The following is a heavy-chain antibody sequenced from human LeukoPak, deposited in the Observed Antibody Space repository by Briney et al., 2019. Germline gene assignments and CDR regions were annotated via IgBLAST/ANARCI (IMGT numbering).Heavy chain of an antibody. D-gene: IGHD6-19*01. CDR1: GFTVSGNY. V-gene: IGHV3-53*01. CDR2: ISSVGST. CDR3: ARDQYSSNWYVHH. Sequence: TGGSLRLSCAASGFTVSGNYMSWVRQAPGKGLEWVSLISSVGSTYYADSVKGRFTISRDNSKNTLYLQMNSLRAEDTAVYYCARDQYSSNWYVHHWGQGTLVTVS. J-gene: IGHJ1*01.